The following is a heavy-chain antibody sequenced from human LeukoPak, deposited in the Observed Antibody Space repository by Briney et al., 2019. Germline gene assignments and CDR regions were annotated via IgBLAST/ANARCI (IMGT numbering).Heavy chain of an antibody. CDR1: GFTFNKYA. V-gene: IGHV3-7*01. CDR2: IKQDGSEK. D-gene: IGHD3-10*01. Sequence: GGSLRLSCAASGFTFNKYAMSWVRQAPGKGLEWVANIKQDGSEKYYVDSVKGRFTISRDNAKNSLYLQMDSLRAEDTAVYYCARDGITMRILEYWGQGTLVTVSS. J-gene: IGHJ4*02. CDR3: ARDGITMRILEY.